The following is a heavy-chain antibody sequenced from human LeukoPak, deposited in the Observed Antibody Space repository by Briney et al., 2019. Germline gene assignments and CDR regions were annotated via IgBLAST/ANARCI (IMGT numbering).Heavy chain of an antibody. D-gene: IGHD3-3*01. CDR1: GFTFSSYV. CDR2: ISGSGGST. V-gene: IGHV3-23*01. J-gene: IGHJ4*02. CDR3: AKRNDDFWSYFDY. Sequence: GGSLRLSCAASGFTFSSYVMSWVRQAPGKGLEWVSAISGSGGSTYYADSVKGRFTISRDNSKNTLYLQMNSLRAEDTAVYYCAKRNDDFWSYFDYWGQGTLVTVSS.